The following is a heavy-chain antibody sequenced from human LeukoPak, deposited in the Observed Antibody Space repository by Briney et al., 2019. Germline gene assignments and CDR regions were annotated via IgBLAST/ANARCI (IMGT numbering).Heavy chain of an antibody. J-gene: IGHJ1*01. CDR2: INHSGST. V-gene: IGHV4-34*01. CDR3: ARGGGYVWGSPSYFQH. CDR1: GGSFSGYY. D-gene: IGHD3-16*01. Sequence: SETLSLTCAVYGGSFSGYYWSWIRQPPGKGLEWIGEINHSGSTNYNPSLKSRVTISVDTSKNQFSLKLSSVTAADTAVYYCARGGGYVWGSPSYFQHWGQGTLVTVSS.